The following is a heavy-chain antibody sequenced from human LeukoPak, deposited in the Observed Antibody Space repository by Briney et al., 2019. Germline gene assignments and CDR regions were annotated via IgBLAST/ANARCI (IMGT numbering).Heavy chain of an antibody. D-gene: IGHD3-10*01. V-gene: IGHV1-69*04. Sequence: GSSVKVSCKASGGTFSFYAINWVRQAPGQGLEWMGRIIPIPGMANYAQKFQGRVTITADSSTSTAYMEVSSLRSEDTAVYYCARAVVVARGLMAYLDYWGQGTLVTVSS. CDR2: IIPIPGMA. CDR3: ARAVVVARGLMAYLDY. J-gene: IGHJ4*02. CDR1: GGTFSFYA.